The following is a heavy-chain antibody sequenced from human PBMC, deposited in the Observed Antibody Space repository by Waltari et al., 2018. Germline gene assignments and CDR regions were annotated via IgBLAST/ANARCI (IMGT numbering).Heavy chain of an antibody. Sequence: QVQLVQAGAEVKKPGSSVRVSCKASGYTFTSYARHWARQAPGQRPEWMGCINAGNGNTRYSQKFQGRVTITRDTSANTAYMEVSTLRSEDTAVFYCARDGHSYGSLYDYWGQGTLVTVSS. CDR1: GYTFTSYA. V-gene: IGHV1-3*01. CDR2: INAGNGNT. D-gene: IGHD5-18*01. J-gene: IGHJ4*02. CDR3: ARDGHSYGSLYDY.